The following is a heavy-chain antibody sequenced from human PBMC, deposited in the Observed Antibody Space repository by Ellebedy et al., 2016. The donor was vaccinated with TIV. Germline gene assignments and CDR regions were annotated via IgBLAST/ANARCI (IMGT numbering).Heavy chain of an antibody. D-gene: IGHD6-19*01. Sequence: AASVKVSCKVFGYTLTELSMHWVRQAPGKGLEWMGGFDPEDSETIYAQKFQGRVTMTEDTSTDTAYMELISLRSEDTAVYYCATDIAGAVAAYYYHGMDVWGQGTTVTVSS. V-gene: IGHV1-24*01. J-gene: IGHJ6*02. CDR1: GYTLTELS. CDR3: ATDIAGAVAAYYYHGMDV. CDR2: FDPEDSET.